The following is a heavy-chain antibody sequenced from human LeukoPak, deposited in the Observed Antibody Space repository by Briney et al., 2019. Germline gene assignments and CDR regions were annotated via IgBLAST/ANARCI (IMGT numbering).Heavy chain of an antibody. CDR3: ARFDGFLSNFDY. V-gene: IGHV4-59*01. CDR1: GGSISSYY. CDR2: IYYSGST. J-gene: IGHJ4*02. D-gene: IGHD3/OR15-3a*01. Sequence: SETLSLTCSVSGGSISSYYWSWIRQPPGKGLEWIGYIYYSGSTNYNPSLKSRVTISVDTSKNQFSLKLSSVTAADTAMYYCARFDGFLSNFDYWGQGTLVTVSS.